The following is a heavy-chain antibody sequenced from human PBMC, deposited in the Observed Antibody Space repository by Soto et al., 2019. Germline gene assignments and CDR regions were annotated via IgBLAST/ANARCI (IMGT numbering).Heavy chain of an antibody. CDR1: GYTFTGYY. Sequence: ASVKVSCKASGYTFTGYYMHWVRQAPGQGLEWMGWINPNSGGTNYAQKFQGRVTMTRDTSISTAYMELSRLRSDDTAVYYCARDWYSGSLEPGLFDYWGQGTLVTVSS. D-gene: IGHD1-26*01. J-gene: IGHJ4*02. CDR3: ARDWYSGSLEPGLFDY. V-gene: IGHV1-2*02. CDR2: INPNSGGT.